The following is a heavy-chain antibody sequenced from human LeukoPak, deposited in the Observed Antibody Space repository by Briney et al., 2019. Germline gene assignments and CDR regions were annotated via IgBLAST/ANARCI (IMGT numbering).Heavy chain of an antibody. V-gene: IGHV1-69*13. Sequence: GASVKVSCTASGGTFSSYAISWVRQAPGQGLEWMGGIIPIFGTANYARKFQGRVTITADESTSTAYMELSSLRSEDTAVYYCAREGYSGYDLNYWGQGTLVTVSS. J-gene: IGHJ4*02. D-gene: IGHD5-12*01. CDR2: IIPIFGTA. CDR1: GGTFSSYA. CDR3: AREGYSGYDLNY.